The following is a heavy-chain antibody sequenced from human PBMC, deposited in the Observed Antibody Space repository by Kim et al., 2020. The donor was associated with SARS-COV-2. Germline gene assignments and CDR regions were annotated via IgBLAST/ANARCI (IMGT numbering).Heavy chain of an antibody. D-gene: IGHD1-26*01. CDR3: ARGEWELPALGY. Sequence: NYNPSLKSRVTISVDTSKNQFSLKLSSVTAADTAVYYCARGEWELPALGYWGQGTLVTVSS. V-gene: IGHV4-34*01. J-gene: IGHJ4*02.